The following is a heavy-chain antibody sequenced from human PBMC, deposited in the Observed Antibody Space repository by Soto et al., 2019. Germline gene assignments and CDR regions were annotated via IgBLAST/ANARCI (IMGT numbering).Heavy chain of an antibody. CDR3: VRGVETGVAGYFHYGRGV. CDR2: ISGSSNYI. CDR1: GFTFSSYG. J-gene: IGHJ6*02. V-gene: IGHV3-21*01. Sequence: GGSLRLSCAASGFTFSSYGISWVRQAPGKGLEWLSGISGSSNYISYGDTVKGRITTSRDNAKNSVYLEMNSLRAHDTAVYYCVRGVETGVAGYFHYGRGVCGQRPSLRISS. D-gene: IGHD2-21*02.